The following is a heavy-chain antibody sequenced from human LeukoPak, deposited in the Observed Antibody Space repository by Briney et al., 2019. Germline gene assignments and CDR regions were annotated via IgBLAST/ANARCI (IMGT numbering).Heavy chain of an antibody. D-gene: IGHD4-23*01. J-gene: IGHJ3*02. CDR1: GFTFSSYA. Sequence: PGGSLRLSCAASGFTFSSYAMSWVRQAPGKGLEWVSAISGSGGSTYYADSVKGRFTISRDNSKNTLYLQMNSLRAEDTAVYYCAKEFHDGGSPVHAFDIWGQGTMVTVSS. CDR3: AKEFHDGGSPVHAFDI. CDR2: ISGSGGST. V-gene: IGHV3-23*01.